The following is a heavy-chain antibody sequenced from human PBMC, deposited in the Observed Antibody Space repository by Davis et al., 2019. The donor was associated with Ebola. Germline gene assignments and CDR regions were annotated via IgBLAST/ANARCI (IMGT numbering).Heavy chain of an antibody. J-gene: IGHJ4*02. CDR1: GGSISSYY. D-gene: IGHD2-21*01. CDR2: IYYSGST. Sequence: MPGGSLRLSCTVSGGSISSYYWSWIRQPPGKGLEWIGYIYYSGSTNYDPSLKSRVTISVDTSKNQFSLKLSSVTAADTAVYYCARAARLFPMAADYFDYWGQGTLVTVSS. V-gene: IGHV4-59*01. CDR3: ARAARLFPMAADYFDY.